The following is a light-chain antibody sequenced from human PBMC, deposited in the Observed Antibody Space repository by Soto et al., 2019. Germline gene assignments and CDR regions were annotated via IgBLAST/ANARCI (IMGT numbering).Light chain of an antibody. V-gene: IGKV3D-15*01. J-gene: IGKJ4*01. CDR1: QNVYNN. CDR2: AAS. Sequence: EVVMTQSPATLSVSPGERATLSCRTSQNVYNNLAWYLQKPVQAPRLLISAASTRATGIPARFSGSGSGTEFTLTISSLQSEDFPVYYCQQNTSWPLTFGGGTKVEIK. CDR3: QQNTSWPLT.